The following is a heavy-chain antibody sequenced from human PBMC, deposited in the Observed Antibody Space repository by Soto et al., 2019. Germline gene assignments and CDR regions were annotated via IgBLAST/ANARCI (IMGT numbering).Heavy chain of an antibody. CDR2: IIPIFGTA. V-gene: IGHV1-69*13. D-gene: IGHD3-10*01. CDR3: ARGRVVRGVTSPRGGMDV. Sequence: SVKVSCKASGYTFTGYYMHWVRQAPGQGLEWMGGIIPIFGTANYAQKFQGRVTTTADESTSTAYMKLSSLRSEDTAVYYCARGRVVRGVTSPRGGMDVWGQGTTVTVSS. CDR1: GYTFTGYY. J-gene: IGHJ6*02.